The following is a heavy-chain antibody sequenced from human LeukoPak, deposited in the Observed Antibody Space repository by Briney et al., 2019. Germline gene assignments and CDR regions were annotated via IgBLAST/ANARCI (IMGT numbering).Heavy chain of an antibody. Sequence: ASVKVSCKASGYTFTSYDINWVRQATGQGLEWMGWMNPNSGNTGYAQKFQGTVTMTRNTSISTAYMELSSLRSEDTAVYYCARCHSYGTGYYYGMDVWGQGTTVTVSS. D-gene: IGHD5-18*01. V-gene: IGHV1-8*01. CDR2: MNPNSGNT. CDR1: GYTFTSYD. J-gene: IGHJ6*02. CDR3: ARCHSYGTGYYYGMDV.